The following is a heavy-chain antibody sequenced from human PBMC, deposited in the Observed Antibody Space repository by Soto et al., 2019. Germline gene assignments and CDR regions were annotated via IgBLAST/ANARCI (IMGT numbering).Heavy chain of an antibody. Sequence: SETLSLTCTVSGGSISSSSYYWGWIRQPPGKGLEWIGSIYYSGSTYYNPSLKSRVTISVDTSKNQFTLKLSSVTAADTAVYYCARLNCGGDCYYASGVPRFYYYGMDVWGQGTTVTVSS. CDR1: GGSISSSSYY. CDR2: IYYSGST. CDR3: ARLNCGGDCYYASGVPRFYYYGMDV. J-gene: IGHJ6*02. D-gene: IGHD2-21*02. V-gene: IGHV4-39*01.